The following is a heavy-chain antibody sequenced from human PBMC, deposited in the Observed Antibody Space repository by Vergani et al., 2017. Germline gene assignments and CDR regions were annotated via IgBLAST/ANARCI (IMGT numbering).Heavy chain of an antibody. V-gene: IGHV3-30*02. Sequence: QVQLVESGGGVVQPGGSLRLSCAASGFTFNSYGMYWVRQAPGKGLEWVAFIQYDGSNKYYADSVKGRFTISRDNSKNTLYLQMNSLRAEDTSVYYCANPPLHWGQGTLVTVSS. CDR2: IQYDGSNK. CDR1: GFTFNSYG. J-gene: IGHJ4*02. CDR3: ANPPLH.